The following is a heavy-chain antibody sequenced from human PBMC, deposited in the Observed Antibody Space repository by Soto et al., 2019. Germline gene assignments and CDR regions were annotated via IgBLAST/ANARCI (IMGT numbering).Heavy chain of an antibody. D-gene: IGHD6-13*01. Sequence: QMQLVQSGAEVKRPGASVRVSCKSSGYTFTSFYIHWVRQAPGQGLEWMGIINPSGGITNFAQRLKGRVTMTREMSTKKNYMELSSLKSEDMAVYYCASSPAFSSSWYGIPPDPSHGMDVWGQGTTVTVS. CDR3: ASSPAFSSSWYGIPPDPSHGMDV. CDR1: GYTFTSFY. J-gene: IGHJ6*02. V-gene: IGHV1-46*01. CDR2: INPSGGIT.